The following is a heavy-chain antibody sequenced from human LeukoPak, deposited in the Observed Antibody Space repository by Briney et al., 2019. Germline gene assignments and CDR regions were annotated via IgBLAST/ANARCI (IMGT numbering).Heavy chain of an antibody. Sequence: SETLPLTCTVSGGSMSSSSYYWGWIRQPPGKGLEWIGSIYYSGSTYYNPSLKSRVTISVDTSKNQFSLKLSSVTAADTAVYYCARHLDSSGWYLFFQHWGQGTLVTVSS. V-gene: IGHV4-39*01. J-gene: IGHJ1*01. CDR1: GGSMSSSSYY. CDR3: ARHLDSSGWYLFFQH. CDR2: IYYSGST. D-gene: IGHD6-19*01.